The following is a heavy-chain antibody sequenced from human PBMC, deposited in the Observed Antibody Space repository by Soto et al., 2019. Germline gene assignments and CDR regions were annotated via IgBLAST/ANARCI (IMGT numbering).Heavy chain of an antibody. D-gene: IGHD6-6*01. V-gene: IGHV3-23*01. CDR1: GFTFSSYA. CDR3: AKSSIAARWGGYYYYYGMDV. Sequence: GGSLRLSCAASGFTFSSYAMSLVRQAPGKGLEWVSATSGSGASTYYADSVKGRFTISRDNSKNTLYLQMNSLRAEDTAVYYCAKSSIAARWGGYYYYYGMDVWGQGTTVTVSS. CDR2: TSGSGAST. J-gene: IGHJ6*02.